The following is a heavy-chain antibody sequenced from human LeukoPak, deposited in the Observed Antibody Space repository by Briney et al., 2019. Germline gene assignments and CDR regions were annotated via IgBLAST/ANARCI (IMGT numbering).Heavy chain of an antibody. CDR2: IYTSGST. CDR1: GGSISSYY. V-gene: IGHV4-4*07. J-gene: IGHJ6*02. Sequence: PSETLSLTCTVSGGSISSYYWSWIRQPAGKGLEWIGRIYTSGSTNYNPSLKSRVTMSVDTSKNQFSLKLSSVTAADTAVYYCARDHPLAESFDWLLFENYYGMDVWGQGTTVTVSS. D-gene: IGHD3-9*01. CDR3: ARDHPLAESFDWLLFENYYGMDV.